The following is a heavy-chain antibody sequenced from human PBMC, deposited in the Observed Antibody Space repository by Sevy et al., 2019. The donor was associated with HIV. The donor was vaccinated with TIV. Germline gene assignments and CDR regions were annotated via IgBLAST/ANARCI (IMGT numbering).Heavy chain of an antibody. CDR2: IWYDGSNK. J-gene: IGHJ4*02. V-gene: IGHV3-33*01. Sequence: GGSLRLSCVASGFTFSTYGMHWVRQAPGKGLEWVAVIWYDGSNKEYVDSVKGRFTISRDNSKDTVYLQMNSLRAEDTAVYYCARENIAVAGIGYYFDHWGQGTLVTVSS. CDR3: ARENIAVAGIGYYFDH. D-gene: IGHD6-19*01. CDR1: GFTFSTYG.